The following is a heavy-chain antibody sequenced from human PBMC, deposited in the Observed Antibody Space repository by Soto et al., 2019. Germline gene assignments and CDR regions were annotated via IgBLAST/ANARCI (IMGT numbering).Heavy chain of an antibody. J-gene: IGHJ4*02. CDR1: GGSISSYY. CDR2: IYYSGST. V-gene: IGHV4-59*01. CDR3: ARDGGYCSGGSCYSY. Sequence: QVQLQESGPGLVKPSETLSLTCTVSGGSISSYYWSWIRQPPGKGLEWIGYIYYSGSTNYNPSLKSRVNISVDTSKHQFSLKLSSVTAADTAVYYCARDGGYCSGGSCYSYWGQGTLVTVSS. D-gene: IGHD2-15*01.